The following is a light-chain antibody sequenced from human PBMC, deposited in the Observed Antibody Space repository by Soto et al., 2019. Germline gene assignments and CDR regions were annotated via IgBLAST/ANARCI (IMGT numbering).Light chain of an antibody. CDR1: SSDVGAYNY. CDR3: SSYRSSTTFV. CDR2: EVR. Sequence: QSVLTQPASVSGSPGQSITISCTGTSSDVGAYNYVSWYQQYPGKAPKVIIFEVRKRPSGVSNRFSGSKSGDTASVTISGLQAEDEADYYCSSYRSSTTFVFGTGTKLTVL. V-gene: IGLV2-14*01. J-gene: IGLJ1*01.